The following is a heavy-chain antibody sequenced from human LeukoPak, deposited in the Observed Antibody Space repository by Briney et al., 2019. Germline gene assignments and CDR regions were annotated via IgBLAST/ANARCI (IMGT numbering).Heavy chain of an antibody. V-gene: IGHV1-18*01. CDR2: ISAYNGNT. D-gene: IGHD3-10*01. Sequence: ASVKVSCKASGYTFTSYGISWVRQAPGQGLEWMEWISAYNGNTNYAQKLQGRVTMTTDTSTSTAYMELRSLRSDDTAVYYCARDVGPLGYYYYGMDVWGQGTTVTVSS. J-gene: IGHJ6*02. CDR1: GYTFTSYG. CDR3: ARDVGPLGYYYYGMDV.